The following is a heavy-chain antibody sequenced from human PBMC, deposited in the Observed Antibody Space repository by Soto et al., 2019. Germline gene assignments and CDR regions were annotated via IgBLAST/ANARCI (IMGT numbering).Heavy chain of an antibody. CDR3: ARSISVAAAGGVDV. CDR2: IVVGSANT. CDR1: GFTFTSSA. V-gene: IGHV1-58*01. D-gene: IGHD6-13*01. J-gene: IGHJ6*02. Sequence: SVKVSCKASGFTFTSSAVQWVRQARGQRLEWIGWIVVGSANTNYAQKFQERVTITRDTSISTAYMELSRLRSDDTAVYYCARSISVAAAGGVDVWGQGTTVTVSS.